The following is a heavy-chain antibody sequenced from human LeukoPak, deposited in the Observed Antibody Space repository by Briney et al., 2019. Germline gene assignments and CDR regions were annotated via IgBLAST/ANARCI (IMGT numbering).Heavy chain of an antibody. CDR1: GFTFGDYA. V-gene: IGHV3-49*04. CDR2: IRSKVLGGTT. Sequence: GRSLRLSCTASGFTFGDYAMSWVRQVPEGGRGWEGLIRSKVLGGTTEYAASVKGRFTISRDDSKSIAYLQMNSLKTEDTAVYYCTIDWARIAAAGTAAFDIWGQGTMVTVSS. D-gene: IGHD6-13*01. J-gene: IGHJ3*02. CDR3: TIDWARIAAAGTAAFDI.